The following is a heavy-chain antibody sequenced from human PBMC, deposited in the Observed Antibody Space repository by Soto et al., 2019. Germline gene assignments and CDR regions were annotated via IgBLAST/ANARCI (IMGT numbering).Heavy chain of an antibody. CDR1: GNSFSNYY. D-gene: IGHD2-2*01. CDR3: ATGRSEVVPGAMDT. V-gene: IGHV4-4*07. J-gene: IGHJ5*02. Sequence: SETLSLTCTVSGNSFSNYYCNWVRKSAGKGLEWIGRIYPTGSTTYNPSLKSRLTMSVDTSKNQFSLRLTSMTAADTAVYYCATGRSEVVPGAMDTWGQGTLVTVSS. CDR2: IYPTGST.